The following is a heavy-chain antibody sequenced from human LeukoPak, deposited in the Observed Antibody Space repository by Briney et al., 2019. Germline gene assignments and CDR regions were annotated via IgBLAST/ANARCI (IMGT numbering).Heavy chain of an antibody. J-gene: IGHJ3*02. CDR2: IQKDGSDK. Sequence: GGSLRLSCAASGFTFSSHWMSWFRQAPGKGLEWVALIQKDGSDKYYVDSVKGRFTISRDNAKNSLYLQMNGLRADDTAVYYCAGDEGWTFDIWGQGTKVTVSS. D-gene: IGHD5-24*01. CDR3: AGDEGWTFDI. V-gene: IGHV3-7*01. CDR1: GFTFSSHW.